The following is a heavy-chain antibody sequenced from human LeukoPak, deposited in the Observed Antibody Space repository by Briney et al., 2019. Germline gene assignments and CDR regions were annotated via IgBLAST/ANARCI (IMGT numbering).Heavy chain of an antibody. CDR1: GFTFSTYW. V-gene: IGHV3-7*01. J-gene: IGHJ3*01. CDR2: IRQDGSHK. Sequence: GGSLRPSCVASGFTFSTYWMTWVRQAPGKGLEWVANIRQDGSHKYYVDSVRGRFTISRDNAKNSLFLQMNSLRAEDTALYYCAATHLMWGQGTMVTVSS. CDR3: AATHLM. D-gene: IGHD1-1*01.